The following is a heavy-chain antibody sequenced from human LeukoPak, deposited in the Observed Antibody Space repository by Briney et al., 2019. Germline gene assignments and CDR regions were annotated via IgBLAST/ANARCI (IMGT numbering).Heavy chain of an antibody. V-gene: IGHV3-43*02. CDR3: AKSGPNWRYFDY. CDR2: ISGDGSDT. J-gene: IGHJ4*02. CDR1: GXTFDNYA. D-gene: IGHD7-27*01. Sequence: PGGSLRLSWAASGXTFDNYAMHWVRLGPGKGLEWVSLISGDGSDTNYADSVKGRFTISRDNSENSLYLQMNSLGTEDTALYYCAKSGPNWRYFDYWGQGTLVTVSS.